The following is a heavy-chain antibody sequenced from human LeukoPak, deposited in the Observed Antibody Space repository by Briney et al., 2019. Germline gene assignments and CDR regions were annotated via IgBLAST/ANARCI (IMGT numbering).Heavy chain of an antibody. D-gene: IGHD3-3*01. J-gene: IGHJ4*02. CDR2: IEGDGNRI. Sequence: PGGSLRLSCAASGFTLSAYWMHWVRQAPGKGLMWVSRIEGDGNRITYAGSVKGRFTISRDNSKNTLYLQMNSLRAEDAAVYYCAKVGSGYYAYYFDYWGQGTLVTVSS. CDR1: GFTLSAYW. V-gene: IGHV3-74*01. CDR3: AKVGSGYYAYYFDY.